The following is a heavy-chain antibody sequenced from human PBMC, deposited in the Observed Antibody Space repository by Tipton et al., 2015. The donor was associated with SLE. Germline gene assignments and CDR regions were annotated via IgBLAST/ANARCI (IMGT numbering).Heavy chain of an antibody. CDR1: GGSFSGYY. J-gene: IGHJ4*02. Sequence: TLSLTCAVYGGSFSGYYWSWIRQPPGKGLEWIGEINHSGSTNYNPSLKSRVTISVDTSKNQLSLKLSSVTAADTAVYYCARGPDRAAFDWGQGTLVTVSS. V-gene: IGHV4-34*01. D-gene: IGHD6-13*01. CDR3: ARGPDRAAFD. CDR2: INHSGST.